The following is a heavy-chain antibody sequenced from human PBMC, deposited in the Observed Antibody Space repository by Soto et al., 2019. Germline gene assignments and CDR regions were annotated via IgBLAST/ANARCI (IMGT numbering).Heavy chain of an antibody. CDR1: GFTFSSYA. CDR3: AKGPRTHPYNWKPTPPDGWFDP. Sequence: GGSLRLSCAASGFTFSSYAMSWVRQAPGKGLEWVSAISGSGGSTYYADSVKGRFTISRDNSKNTLYLQMNSLRAEDTAVYYCAKGPRTHPYNWKPTPPDGWFDPWGQGTLVTVSS. J-gene: IGHJ5*02. V-gene: IGHV3-23*01. CDR2: ISGSGGST. D-gene: IGHD1-20*01.